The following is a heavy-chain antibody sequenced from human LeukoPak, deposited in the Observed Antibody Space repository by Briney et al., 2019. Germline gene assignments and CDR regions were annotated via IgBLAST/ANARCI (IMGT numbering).Heavy chain of an antibody. J-gene: IGHJ5*02. CDR2: IYHSGST. Sequence: SQTLSLTCAVSGGSISSGGYSWSWIRQPPGKGLEWIGYIYHSGSTYYNPSLKSRVTISVDRSKNQFSLKLSSVTAADTAVYYCARGTLLLWFGDLLTTWFDPWGQGTLVTVS. CDR3: ARGTLLLWFGDLLTTWFDP. D-gene: IGHD3-10*01. V-gene: IGHV4-30-2*01. CDR1: GGSISSGGYS.